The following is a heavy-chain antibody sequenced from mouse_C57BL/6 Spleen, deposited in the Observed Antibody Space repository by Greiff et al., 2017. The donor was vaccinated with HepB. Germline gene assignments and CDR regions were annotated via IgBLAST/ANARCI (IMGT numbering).Heavy chain of an antibody. CDR3: ARRGYYGSSPWYFDV. CDR1: GYTFTSYW. CDR2: IYPGSGST. D-gene: IGHD1-1*01. V-gene: IGHV1-55*01. J-gene: IGHJ1*03. Sequence: QVQLQQPGAELVKPGASVKMSCKASGYTFTSYWITWVKQRPGQGLEWIGDIYPGSGSTNYNEKFKSKATLTVDPSSSTAYMQLSSLTSEDSAVYYWARRGYYGSSPWYFDVWGTGTTVTVSS.